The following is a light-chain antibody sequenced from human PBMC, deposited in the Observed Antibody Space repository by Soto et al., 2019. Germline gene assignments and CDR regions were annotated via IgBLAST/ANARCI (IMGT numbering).Light chain of an antibody. V-gene: IGKV3D-15*01. J-gene: IGKJ5*01. CDR1: QSVSSN. CDR3: QQYNNWPAIT. Sequence: EIVMTQSPATLSVSPGERATLSCRASQSVSSNLAWYQQKPGQAPRLLIYGASTRATGIPARFSGSGSGTEFTLTISSLQSADFAVYHCQQYNNWPAITFGQGTRLEIK. CDR2: GAS.